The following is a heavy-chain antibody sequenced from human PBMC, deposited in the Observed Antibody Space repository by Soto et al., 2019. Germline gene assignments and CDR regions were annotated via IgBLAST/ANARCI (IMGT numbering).Heavy chain of an antibody. D-gene: IGHD2-8*01. CDR3: ARTSCTNGLCSNYYYYGMDV. CDR1: GFTVSSNY. CDR2: IYSGGGT. J-gene: IGHJ6*02. V-gene: IGHV3-53*01. Sequence: GGSLRLSCASSGFTVSSNYMSWVRQASGKGLEWVSVIYSGGGTYYADSVKGRFTISRDNSKNTLCLQMNSLRTEDTAVYYCARTSCTNGLCSNYYYYGMDVRGQGTTIIDS.